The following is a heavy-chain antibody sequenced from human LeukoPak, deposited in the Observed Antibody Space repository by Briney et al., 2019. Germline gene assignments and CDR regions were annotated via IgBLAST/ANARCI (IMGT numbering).Heavy chain of an antibody. CDR1: GFTFSGHW. V-gene: IGHV3-7*01. CDR2: INQGGSDK. D-gene: IGHD1-14*01. Sequence: GGSLRLPCAASGFTFSGHWMSWVRQAPGKGLEWVANINQGGSDKYYVDSVKGRFTISRDNANNLLYLQMNSLRGEDTAVDYCTRDRSRAEDDWGQGTLVTVSS. J-gene: IGHJ4*02. CDR3: TRDRSRAEDD.